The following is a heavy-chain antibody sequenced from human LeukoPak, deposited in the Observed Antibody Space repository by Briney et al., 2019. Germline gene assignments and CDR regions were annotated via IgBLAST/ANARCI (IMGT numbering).Heavy chain of an antibody. J-gene: IGHJ4*02. Sequence: GGSLRLSCAASGFTFSSNYMSWVRQAPGKGLEWVSVIYSGGSTYYADSVKGRFTISRDNSKNTLYLPMNSLRAEHTAVYYCARDKVYSYGLETTYWGQGTLVTVSS. CDR3: ARDKVYSYGLETTY. CDR1: GFTFSSNY. D-gene: IGHD5-18*01. V-gene: IGHV3-66*01. CDR2: IYSGGST.